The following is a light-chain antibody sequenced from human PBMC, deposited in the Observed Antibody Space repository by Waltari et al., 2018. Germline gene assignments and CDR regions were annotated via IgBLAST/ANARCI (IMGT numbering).Light chain of an antibody. CDR2: DDT. Sequence: SYVLTQPPSVSVAPVQTATINCGGNNIGSKSVHWYQQKPGQAPVLVVYDDTNRPSGIPERFSGSNAGNTATLTISRVETGDEADYYCQVWDNRGVFGGGTKLTVL. CDR1: NIGSKS. V-gene: IGLV3-21*02. CDR3: QVWDNRGV. J-gene: IGLJ3*02.